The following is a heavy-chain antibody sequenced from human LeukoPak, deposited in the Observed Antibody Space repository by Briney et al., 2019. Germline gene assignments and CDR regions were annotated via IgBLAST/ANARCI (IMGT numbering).Heavy chain of an antibody. J-gene: IGHJ4*02. CDR1: GYSITSGYY. D-gene: IGHD3-10*01. CDR2: IYHSGST. CDR3: ARGLWFGDENPPYFDY. Sequence: SETLSLTCTVSGYSITSGYYWGWIRQPPGKGLEWIGSIYHSGSTHYNPSLNSRVTMSVDTSKNQVSLKLSSVTAADTAVYYCARGLWFGDENPPYFDYWGQGILVTVSS. V-gene: IGHV4-38-2*02.